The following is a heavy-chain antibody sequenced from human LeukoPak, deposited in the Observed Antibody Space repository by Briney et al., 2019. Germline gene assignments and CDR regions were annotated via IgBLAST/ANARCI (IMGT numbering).Heavy chain of an antibody. V-gene: IGHV4-4*07. D-gene: IGHD1-26*01. CDR3: ARENSGSYREFDY. Sequence: PSETLSLTCTVSGDSISSYHWSWMREPAGRGVECIGRIYTSGSTNYNASLKSRVSMSVDTSKNQFSLKLSSVTAADTAVFYCARENSGSYREFDYWGQRTLVTVSS. CDR1: GDSISSYH. J-gene: IGHJ4*02. CDR2: IYTSGST.